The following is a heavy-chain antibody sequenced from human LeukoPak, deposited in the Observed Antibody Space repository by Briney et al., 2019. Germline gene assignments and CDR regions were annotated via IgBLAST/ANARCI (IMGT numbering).Heavy chain of an antibody. V-gene: IGHV1-69*05. CDR2: IIPIFGTA. J-gene: IGHJ5*02. CDR1: GGTFISYA. D-gene: IGHD2-8*01. Sequence: ASVKVSCKASGGTFISYAISWVGQAPGQGLEWMGRIIPIFGTANYAQKFQGRVTITTDESTSTAYMELSSLRSEDTAVYYCARAPTYANWFDPWGQGTLVTVSS. CDR3: ARAPTYANWFDP.